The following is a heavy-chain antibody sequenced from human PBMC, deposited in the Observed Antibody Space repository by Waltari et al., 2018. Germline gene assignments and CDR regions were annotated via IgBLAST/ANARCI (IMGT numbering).Heavy chain of an antibody. CDR2: CNPNSGGT. Sequence: QVQLVQSGAEVKKPGASVKVSCKASGYTFTGYYMHWVRQAPGQGLEWMGGCNPNSGGTNYAQKFQGRVTMTRDTSISTAYMELSRLRSDDTAVYYCARRWSYDSSGYYYYWGQGTLVTVSS. J-gene: IGHJ4*02. D-gene: IGHD3-22*01. V-gene: IGHV1-2*02. CDR3: ARRWSYDSSGYYYY. CDR1: GYTFTGYY.